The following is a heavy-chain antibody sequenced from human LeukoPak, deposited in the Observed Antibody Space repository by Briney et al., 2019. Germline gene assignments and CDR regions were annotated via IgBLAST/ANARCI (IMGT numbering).Heavy chain of an antibody. CDR1: GYTFTSYD. J-gene: IGHJ5*02. CDR2: MNPNSGNT. D-gene: IGHD2-2*01. Sequence: ASVKVSCKASGYTFTSYDINWVRQATGQGLEWMGWMNPNSGNTGYAQKFQGWVTMTRDTSISTAYMELSRLRSDDTAVYYCARGYCSSTSCYDWFDPWGQGTLVTVSS. V-gene: IGHV1-8*01. CDR3: ARGYCSSTSCYDWFDP.